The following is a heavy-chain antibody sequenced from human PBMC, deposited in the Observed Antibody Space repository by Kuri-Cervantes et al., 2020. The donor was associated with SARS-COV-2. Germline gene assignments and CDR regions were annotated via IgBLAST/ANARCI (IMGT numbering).Heavy chain of an antibody. CDR1: GDSISPSY. CDR2: IYYTGST. V-gene: IGHV4-59*01. CDR3: ARGGWSNDY. Sequence: GSLRLSCTVSGDSISPSYWSWIRQPPGKGLEWIGYIYYTGSTSYHPSLKSRLTISVDTSKDQIYLRLTSVTAADTAVYYCARGGWSNDYWGRGILVTVSS. J-gene: IGHJ4*02.